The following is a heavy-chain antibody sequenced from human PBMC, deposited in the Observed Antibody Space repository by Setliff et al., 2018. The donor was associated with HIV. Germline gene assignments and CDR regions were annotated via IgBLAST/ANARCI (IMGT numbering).Heavy chain of an antibody. CDR2: IYTDDSNT. J-gene: IGHJ4*02. CDR1: GFTFSSFA. D-gene: IGHD3-22*01. CDR3: AKEPSYYYDSSGYSGIAH. Sequence: PGGSLRLSCTASGFTFSSFAMTWVRQAPGKGLEWVSIIYTDDSNTYYAESVKGRFTISRDNSKNTLYLQMNSLRAEDTAVYYCAKEPSYYYDSSGYSGIAHWGQGTLVTVSS. V-gene: IGHV3-23*03.